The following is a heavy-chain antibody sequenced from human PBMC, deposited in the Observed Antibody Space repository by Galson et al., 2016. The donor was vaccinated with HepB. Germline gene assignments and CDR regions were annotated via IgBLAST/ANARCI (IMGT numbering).Heavy chain of an antibody. CDR3: AALDAASFRDEGGY. J-gene: IGHJ4*02. V-gene: IGHV3-7*02. CDR2: INFNGNDI. Sequence: SLRLSCAASGFTFSSHWMSWVRQAPGKGLEWMAYINFNGNDIYYVDSVRGRFTISRDNAKNSLYLQMNSLRVDDTAGYYCAALDAASFRDEGGYWGQGTLVTVSS. CDR1: GFTFSSHW. D-gene: IGHD6-13*01.